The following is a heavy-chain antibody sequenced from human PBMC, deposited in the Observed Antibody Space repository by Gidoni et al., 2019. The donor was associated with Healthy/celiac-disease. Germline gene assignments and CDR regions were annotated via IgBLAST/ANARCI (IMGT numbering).Heavy chain of an antibody. CDR3: AKLYAARIVGATGY. CDR1: GFTFSSYA. Sequence: EVQLLESGGGLVQPGGSLRLSCAASGFTFSSYAMSWVRQAPGKGLECVSAISGSGGSTYYADSVKGRFTISRDNSKNTLYLQMNSLRAEDTAVYYCAKLYAARIVGATGYWGQGTLVTVSS. CDR2: ISGSGGST. V-gene: IGHV3-23*01. J-gene: IGHJ4*02. D-gene: IGHD1-26*01.